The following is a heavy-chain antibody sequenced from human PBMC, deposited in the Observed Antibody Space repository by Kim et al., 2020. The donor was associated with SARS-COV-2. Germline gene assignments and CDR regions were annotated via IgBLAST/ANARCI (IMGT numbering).Heavy chain of an antibody. CDR2: INPNSGGT. CDR1: GYTFTGYY. V-gene: IGHV1-2*02. CDR3: ARAWMINYGGNSGVDY. Sequence: ASVKVSCKASGYTFTGYYMHWVRQAPGQGLEWMGWINPNSGGTNYAQKFQGRVTMTRDTSISTAYMELSRLRSDDTAVYYCARAWMINYGGNSGVDYWGQGTLVTVSS. D-gene: IGHD4-17*01. J-gene: IGHJ4*02.